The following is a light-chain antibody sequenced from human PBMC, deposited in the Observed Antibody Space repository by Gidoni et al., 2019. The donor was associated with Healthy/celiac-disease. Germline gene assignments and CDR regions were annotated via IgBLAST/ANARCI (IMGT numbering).Light chain of an antibody. CDR2: DVS. Sequence: QSALTQPASVSGSPGQSITISCTGTSSDVGGYNYVSWYQQHPGIAPKLMIYDVSNRPSGVSNRFSGSKSGNTASLTISGLQAEDEADYYCSSYTSSSTLGGVVFGGGTKLTVL. CDR3: SSYTSSSTLGGVV. CDR1: SSDVGGYNY. J-gene: IGLJ2*01. V-gene: IGLV2-14*03.